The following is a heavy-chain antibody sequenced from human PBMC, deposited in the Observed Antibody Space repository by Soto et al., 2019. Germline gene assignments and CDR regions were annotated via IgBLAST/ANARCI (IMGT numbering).Heavy chain of an antibody. CDR1: GGSISSGGYY. J-gene: IGHJ6*02. Sequence: SETLSLTCTVSGGSISSGGYYWSWLRQHPGKGLEWIGYIYYSGSTYYNPSLKSRVTISVDTSKNQFSLKLSSVTAADTAVYFCAREGVFPGDYGMDLWGQGTTVTVSS. CDR2: IYYSGST. D-gene: IGHD3-10*01. CDR3: AREGVFPGDYGMDL. V-gene: IGHV4-31*03.